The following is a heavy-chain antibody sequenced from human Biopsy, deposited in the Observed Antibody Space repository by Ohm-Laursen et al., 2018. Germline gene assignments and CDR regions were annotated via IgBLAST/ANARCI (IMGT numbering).Heavy chain of an antibody. Sequence: TQTLTLTCSFSGFSLSTIGVGVGWIRQPPGKALEWLANIYWNGDKRSSPSLRSRLTITNDTSKNQVVLTLINMDPMDTATYYCAHAIYFDSSAYYFDSWGQGTLVSVSS. D-gene: IGHD3-22*01. CDR2: IYWNGDK. J-gene: IGHJ4*02. CDR1: GFSLSTIGVG. V-gene: IGHV2-5*01. CDR3: AHAIYFDSSAYYFDS.